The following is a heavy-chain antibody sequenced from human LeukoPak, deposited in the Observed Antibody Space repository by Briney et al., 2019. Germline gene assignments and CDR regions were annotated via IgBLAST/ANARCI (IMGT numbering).Heavy chain of an antibody. CDR3: AVPAAHNDAFDI. D-gene: IGHD2-2*01. CDR1: GYTFTSYD. V-gene: IGHV1-8*03. Sequence: ASVKVSCKASGYTFTSYDINWVRQATGQRLEWMGWMNPNSGNTGYAQKFQGRVTITRNTSISTAYMELSSLRSEDTAVYYCAVPAAHNDAFDIWGQGTMVTVSS. J-gene: IGHJ3*02. CDR2: MNPNSGNT.